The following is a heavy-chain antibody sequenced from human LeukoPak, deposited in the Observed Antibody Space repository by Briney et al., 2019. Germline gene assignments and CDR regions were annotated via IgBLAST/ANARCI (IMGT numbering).Heavy chain of an antibody. V-gene: IGHV3-7*04. Sequence: GGSLRLSCAASGFTFSNYWMGWVRQAPGRGLEWVANIKQDGSEENYVDSVKGRFTISRDNAKKSLYLQMNSLRAEDTAVYFCTRGGYSSGWYGDLTDYWGQGTLVTVSS. CDR1: GFTFSNYW. CDR2: IKQDGSEE. CDR3: TRGGYSSGWYGDLTDY. J-gene: IGHJ4*02. D-gene: IGHD6-19*01.